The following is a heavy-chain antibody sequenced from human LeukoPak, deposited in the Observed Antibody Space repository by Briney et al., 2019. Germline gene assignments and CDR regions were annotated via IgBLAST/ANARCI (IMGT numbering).Heavy chain of an antibody. J-gene: IGHJ4*02. D-gene: IGHD6-6*01. CDR2: MNPNSGNT. Sequence: ASVKVSCKASGYTFTSYDINWVRQATGQGLEWMGWMNPNSGNTGYAQKFQGRVTITRNTSISTAYMELGSLRSEDTAVYYCARSLAARRGVDYWGQGTLVTVSS. V-gene: IGHV1-8*03. CDR3: ARSLAARRGVDY. CDR1: GYTFTSYD.